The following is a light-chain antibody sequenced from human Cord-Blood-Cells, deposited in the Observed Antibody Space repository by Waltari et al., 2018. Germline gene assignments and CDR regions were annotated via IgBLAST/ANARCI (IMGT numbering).Light chain of an antibody. CDR1: QSVSSSY. J-gene: IGKJ2*01. Sequence: DIVLTQSPCTLSFSPGERATLSCRASQSVSSSYLAWYQQKPGQAPRLLIYGASSRATGIPDRFSGSGSGTDFTLTISRLEPEDFAVYYCQQYGSSPLYTFGQGTKLEIK. CDR2: GAS. V-gene: IGKV3-20*01. CDR3: QQYGSSPLYT.